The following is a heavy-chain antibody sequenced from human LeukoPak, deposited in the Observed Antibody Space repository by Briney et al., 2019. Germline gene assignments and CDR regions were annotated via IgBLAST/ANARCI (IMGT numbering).Heavy chain of an antibody. J-gene: IGHJ4*02. CDR2: IYYSGST. Sequence: SETLSLTCSVSGYSISTSNYWAWIRQPPGKGLEWIGYIYYSGSTNYNPSLKSRVTISVDTSKNQFSLKLSSVTAADTAVYYCARAGGSLWFGEFPFDYWGQGTLVTVSS. CDR1: GYSISTSNY. D-gene: IGHD3-10*01. V-gene: IGHV4-61*05. CDR3: ARAGGSLWFGEFPFDY.